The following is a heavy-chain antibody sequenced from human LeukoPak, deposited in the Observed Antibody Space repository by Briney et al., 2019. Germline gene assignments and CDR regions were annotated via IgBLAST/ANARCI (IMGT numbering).Heavy chain of an antibody. CDR2: ISSSSSYI. Sequence: PGGSLRLSCAASGFTVSGNYMSWVRQAPGRGLEWVSSISSSSSYIYYADSVKGRFTISRDNAKNSLYLQMDSLRAEDTAVYYCARVQSLPHYGMDVWGQGTTVTVSS. V-gene: IGHV3-21*01. J-gene: IGHJ6*02. CDR1: GFTVSGNY. CDR3: ARVQSLPHYGMDV.